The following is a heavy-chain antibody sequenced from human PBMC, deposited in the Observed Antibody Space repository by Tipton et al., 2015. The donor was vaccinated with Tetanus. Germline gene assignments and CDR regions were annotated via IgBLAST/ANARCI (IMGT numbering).Heavy chain of an antibody. CDR1: GFIFSSYC. CDR2: SWYDGTDK. J-gene: IGHJ4*02. D-gene: IGHD2-15*01. Sequence: SLRLSCAASGFIFSSYCIHWVRQAPGKGLEWVAVSWYDGTDKYYADSVKGRVTISRDSSKNKHHLLMNSLRAEDTAGYYCAREAVCRGGRCFSGDVVNSGQGTQVSFSS. CDR3: AREAVCRGGRCFSGDVVN. V-gene: IGHV3-33*08.